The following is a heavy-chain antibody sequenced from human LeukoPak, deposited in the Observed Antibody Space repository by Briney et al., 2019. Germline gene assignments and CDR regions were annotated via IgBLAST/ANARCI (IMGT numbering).Heavy chain of an antibody. CDR2: INPSGGST. V-gene: IGHV1-46*01. J-gene: IGHJ4*02. CDR3: ARDYLKVVVAGTAPSAGHMDY. Sequence: ASVKVSCKASGYTFTSYYMHWVRQAPGQGLEWMGIINPSGGSTSYAQKFQGRVTMTRDTSTSTVYMELSSLRSEDMAVYYCARDYLKVVVAGTAPSAGHMDYWGQGTLVTVSS. D-gene: IGHD2-15*01. CDR1: GYTFTSYY.